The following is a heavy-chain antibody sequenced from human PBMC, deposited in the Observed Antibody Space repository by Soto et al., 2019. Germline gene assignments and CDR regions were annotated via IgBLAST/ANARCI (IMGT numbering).Heavy chain of an antibody. V-gene: IGHV4-59*08. CDR1: GDSISTDY. CDR2: IYYGGST. J-gene: IGHJ4*02. CDR3: AKNWNWGSLVH. Sequence: SETLSLTCTVSGDSISTDYWSWIRQSPGKGLEWIGFIYYGGSTNYNPSLKSRVTISVDTPKNQFSLKLSPVTAADTAVYYCAKNWNWGSLVHWGQGTQVTVSS. D-gene: IGHD7-27*01.